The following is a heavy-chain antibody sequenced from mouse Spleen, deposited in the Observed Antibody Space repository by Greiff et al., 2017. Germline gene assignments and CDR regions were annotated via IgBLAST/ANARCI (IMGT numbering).Heavy chain of an antibody. Sequence: QVQLQQSGAELVKPGASVKISCKASGYAFSSYWMNWVKQRPGKGLEWIGQIYPGDGDTNYNGKFKGKATLTADKSSSTAYMQLSSLTSEDSAVYFCARRGNYYDGSLFAYWGQGTLVTVSA. CDR3: ARRGNYYDGSLFAY. J-gene: IGHJ3*01. CDR1: GYAFSSYW. D-gene: IGHD1-1*01. V-gene: IGHV1-80*01. CDR2: IYPGDGDT.